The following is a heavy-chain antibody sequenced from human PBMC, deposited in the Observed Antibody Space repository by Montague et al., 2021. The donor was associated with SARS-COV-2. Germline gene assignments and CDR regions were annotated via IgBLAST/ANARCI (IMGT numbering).Heavy chain of an antibody. J-gene: IGHJ4*02. CDR2: IKQSGST. V-gene: IGHV4-34*01. D-gene: IGHD3-22*01. CDR1: GGSFGDDH. CDR3: ARGHLSVSMIVVVFTSASYYFDY. Sequence: SETLSLTCGVYGGSFGDDHWSWVRQPPGKGLEWIGDIKQSGSTNXNPSLKSRVTIPVDTSKNQFSLKLTSVTAADTAVYFCARGHLSVSMIVVVFTSASYYFDYWGQGALVTVSS.